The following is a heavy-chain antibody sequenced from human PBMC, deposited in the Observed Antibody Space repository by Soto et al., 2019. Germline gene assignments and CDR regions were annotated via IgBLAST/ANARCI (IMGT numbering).Heavy chain of an antibody. CDR1: GGTFSSYA. D-gene: IGHD3-3*01. V-gene: IGHV1-69*01. CDR2: IIPIFGTA. J-gene: IGHJ6*02. CDR3: ARVFGVESHYYYYGMDV. Sequence: QVQLVQSGAEVKKPGSSVKVSCKASGGTFSSYAISWVRQAPGQGLEWMGGIIPIFGTANYAQKFQGRVTITADESTSRAYMELSSLRSEDTAVYYCARVFGVESHYYYYGMDVWGQGTTVTVSS.